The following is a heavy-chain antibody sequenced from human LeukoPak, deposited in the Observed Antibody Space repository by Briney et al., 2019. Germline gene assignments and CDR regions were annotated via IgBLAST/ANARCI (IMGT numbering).Heavy chain of an antibody. V-gene: IGHV4-30-4*01. D-gene: IGHD4-23*01. CDR2: IYYSGST. J-gene: IGHJ4*02. Sequence: SETLSLTCTVSGGSISSGDYYWSWIRQPPGKGLEWIGYIYYSGSTYYNPSLKSRVTISVDTSKNQFSLKLSPVTAADTAVYYCAGAMTTVVTPLDYWGQGTLVTVSS. CDR3: AGAMTTVVTPLDY. CDR1: GGSISSGDYY.